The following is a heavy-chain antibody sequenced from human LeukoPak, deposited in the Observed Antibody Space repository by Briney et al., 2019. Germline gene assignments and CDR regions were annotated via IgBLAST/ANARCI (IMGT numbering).Heavy chain of an antibody. CDR1: GFTFITYS. CDR2: ISSSSSTI. CDR3: ARDKYYYDSSGYSSFDY. D-gene: IGHD3-22*01. Sequence: GGSLRLSCAASGFTFITYSMNWVRQAPGKGLEWVSYISSSSSTIYYADSVKGRFTNSRDNAKNTLYLQMNSLRAEDTAVYYCARDKYYYDSSGYSSFDYWGQGTLVTVSS. J-gene: IGHJ4*02. V-gene: IGHV3-48*01.